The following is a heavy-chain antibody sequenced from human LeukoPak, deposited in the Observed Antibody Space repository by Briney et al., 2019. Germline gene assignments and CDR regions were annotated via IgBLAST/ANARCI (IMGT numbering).Heavy chain of an antibody. CDR3: ARLTYYDFWSHTSPQMDV. V-gene: IGHV4-39*01. Sequence: PSETLSLTCTVSGGSISSSSYYWGWIRQPPGKGLEWIGSNYYSGSTYYNPSLKSRVTISVDTSKNQFSLKLSSVTAADTAVYYCARLTYYDFWSHTSPQMDVWGQGTTVTVSS. CDR1: GGSISSSSYY. CDR2: NYYSGST. J-gene: IGHJ6*02. D-gene: IGHD3-3*01.